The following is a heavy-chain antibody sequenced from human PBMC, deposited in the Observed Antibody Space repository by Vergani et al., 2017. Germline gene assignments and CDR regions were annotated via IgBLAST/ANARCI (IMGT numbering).Heavy chain of an antibody. CDR3: VKSTEMKPLLDYYYMDV. J-gene: IGHJ6*03. CDR1: GFTFSSYA. Sequence: EVQLLESGGGLVQPGGSLRLSCAASGFTFSSYAMSWVRQAPGKGLEWVSAISGSGGSTYYADSVKGRFTISRDNSKNTLYLQMNSLRAEDTAVYYCVKSTEMKPLLDYYYMDVGGKGTTVTVSS. CDR2: ISGSGGST. V-gene: IGHV3-23*01. D-gene: IGHD1-26*01.